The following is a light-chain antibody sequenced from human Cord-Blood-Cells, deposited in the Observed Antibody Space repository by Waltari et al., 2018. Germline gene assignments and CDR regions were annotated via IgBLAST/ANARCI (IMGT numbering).Light chain of an antibody. CDR3: QAWDSSYV. CDR2: QDS. CDR1: KLGDKY. V-gene: IGLV3-1*01. J-gene: IGLJ1*01. Sequence: SYELTQPPSVSVSPGQTASITCSGAKLGDKYACWYQQKPGQSPVLVIHQDSKRPSGIPERFSGSNSGNTATLTISGTQAMDEADYYCQAWDSSYVFGTGTKVTVL.